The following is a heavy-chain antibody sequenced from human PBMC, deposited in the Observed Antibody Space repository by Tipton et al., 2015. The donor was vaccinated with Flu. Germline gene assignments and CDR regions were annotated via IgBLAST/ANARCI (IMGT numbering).Heavy chain of an antibody. CDR1: GYSFTSYW. D-gene: IGHD1-1*01. J-gene: IGHJ5*02. CDR3: GRQEQVQLWGWFDP. Sequence: QLVQSGAEVKKPGESLKISCKGSGYSFTSYWIGWVRQMPGKGLEWMGIIYPGDSDTRNSPSFHGQVTILADKSISPAYLQWSSLKASDAALYYCGRQEQVQLWGWFDPWGQGTLVTVSS. CDR2: IYPGDSDT. V-gene: IGHV5-51*01.